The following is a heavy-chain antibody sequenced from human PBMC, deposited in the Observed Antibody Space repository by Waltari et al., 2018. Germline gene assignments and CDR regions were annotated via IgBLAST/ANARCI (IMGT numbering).Heavy chain of an antibody. CDR3: ATVSFGYCSGGSCLEPHFDY. Sequence: EVQLVESGGGLVQPGGSLRLSCAASGFTFSTYSMTWVRQSPGTGLGWVANINQDGSEKYDVDSVKGRFTISRDNANDSLYLQISSLRAEDTAVYYCATVSFGYCSGGSCLEPHFDYWGQGTLVTVSS. D-gene: IGHD2-15*01. CDR1: GFTFSTYS. V-gene: IGHV3-7*01. CDR2: INQDGSEK. J-gene: IGHJ4*02.